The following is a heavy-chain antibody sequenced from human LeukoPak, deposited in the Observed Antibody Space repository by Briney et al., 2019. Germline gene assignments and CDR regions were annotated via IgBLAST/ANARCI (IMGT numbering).Heavy chain of an antibody. CDR1: GGSFSGYY. D-gene: IGHD5-12*01. J-gene: IGHJ4*02. CDR2: INHSGNT. CDR3: ARDPHSGYGTDY. V-gene: IGHV4-34*09. Sequence: SETPSLTCAVYGGSFSGYYWTWIRQPPGKGLEWIGEINHSGNTNYNPSLKSRVTISADTSKNQFSLKLSSVTAADTAVYYCARDPHSGYGTDYWGQGTLVTVSS.